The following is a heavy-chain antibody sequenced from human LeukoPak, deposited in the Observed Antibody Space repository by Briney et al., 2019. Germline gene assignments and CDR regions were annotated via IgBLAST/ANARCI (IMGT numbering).Heavy chain of an antibody. Sequence: GGSLRLSCAASGFTFSSYWMSWVRQAPGKGLEWVANIKQDGSEKDYLDSVKGRFTISRDNAKNSLYLQMNSLRAEDTAVYYCARVSSSWSGGYYYYYMDVWGKGTTVTVSS. V-gene: IGHV3-7*01. CDR2: IKQDGSEK. CDR3: ARVSSSWSGGYYYYYMDV. J-gene: IGHJ6*03. CDR1: GFTFSSYW. D-gene: IGHD6-13*01.